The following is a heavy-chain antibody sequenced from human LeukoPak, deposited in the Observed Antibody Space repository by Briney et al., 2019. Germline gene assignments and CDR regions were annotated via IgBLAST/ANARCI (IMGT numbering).Heavy chain of an antibody. CDR2: IYHSGST. D-gene: IGHD3-10*01. CDR3: ARGRRGYYYGSGSPFPDY. CDR1: GGSISSGGYS. V-gene: IGHV4-30-2*01. Sequence: SETLSLTCAVSGGSISSGGYSWSWIRQPPGKGLEWIGYIYHSGSTYYNPSLKSRVTISVDRSKNQFSLKLSSVTAADTAVYYCARGRRGYYYGSGSPFPDYWGQGTLVTVSS. J-gene: IGHJ4*02.